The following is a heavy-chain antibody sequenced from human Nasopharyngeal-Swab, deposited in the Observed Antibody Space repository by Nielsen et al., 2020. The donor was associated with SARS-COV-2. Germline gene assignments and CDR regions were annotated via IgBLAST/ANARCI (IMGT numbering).Heavy chain of an antibody. D-gene: IGHD1-26*01. J-gene: IGHJ4*02. Sequence: GESLKISCAASGFAFSNAWMSWVRQAPGKGLEWVGRIKSKTDGGTAEYAAPVKGRFTMSRDDSKDTLYLQMDSLKIEDTAVYYCRTELKWGLTPINIWGQGTLVTVSS. CDR1: GFAFSNAW. CDR3: RTELKWGLTPINI. V-gene: IGHV3-15*01. CDR2: IKSKTDGGTA.